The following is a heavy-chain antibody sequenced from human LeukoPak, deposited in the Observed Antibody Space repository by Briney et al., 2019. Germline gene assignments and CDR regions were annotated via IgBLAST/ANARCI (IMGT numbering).Heavy chain of an antibody. D-gene: IGHD2-15*01. CDR1: GFTFSSYA. CDR2: ISGSGGST. CDR3: AKATGYCSGGSCYSGGGDY. V-gene: IGHV3-23*01. J-gene: IGHJ4*02. Sequence: GGSLRLSCAASGFTFSSYAMSWVRQAPGKGLEWVSAISGSGGSTYYADSVKGWFTISRDNSKNTLCLQMNSLRAEDTAVYYCAKATGYCSGGSCYSGGGDYWGQGTLVTVSS.